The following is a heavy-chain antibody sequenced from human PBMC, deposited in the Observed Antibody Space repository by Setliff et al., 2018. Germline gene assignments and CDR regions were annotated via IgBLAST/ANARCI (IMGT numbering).Heavy chain of an antibody. D-gene: IGHD3-10*01. Sequence: PSETLSLTCAVSGDSISSGNWWSWVRQPPEKGLEWIGEINHSGSTNYNPSLKSRVTMSVDVSKSQFSLRLSSVTAADTATYYCARDRSYYASGSFTKWFDYWGQGALVTVSS. J-gene: IGHJ4*02. CDR3: ARDRSYYASGSFTKWFDY. V-gene: IGHV4-4*02. CDR2: INHSGST. CDR1: GDSISSGNW.